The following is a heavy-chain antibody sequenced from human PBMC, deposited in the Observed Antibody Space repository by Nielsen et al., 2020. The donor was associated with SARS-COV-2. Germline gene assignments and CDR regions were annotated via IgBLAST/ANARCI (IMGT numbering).Heavy chain of an antibody. J-gene: IGHJ4*02. V-gene: IGHV4-39*01. CDR3: VRQIVSTIQYYFDY. CDR2: IYYSGTT. Sequence: SETLSLTCTVSSYSVGSSNYYWGWIRQSPGKGLEWIATIYYSGTTYYNSSLKSRVTMSVDTSKNQFSLRLSSVTAADTAMYYCVRQIVSTIQYYFDYWGQRTLVTVSS. D-gene: IGHD5/OR15-5a*01. CDR1: SYSVGSSNYY.